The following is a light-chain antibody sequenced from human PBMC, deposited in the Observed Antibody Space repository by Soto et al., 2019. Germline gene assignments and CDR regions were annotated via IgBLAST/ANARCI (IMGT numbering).Light chain of an antibody. CDR2: GAS. Sequence: EIVMTQSPAAQSVSPGERAALSCRASQSVSSNLAWYQQKPGQAPRLLIYGASTRATGIPARFSGSGSGTEFTLTISSLQSEDFAVYYCQQYDSSPKTFGQGTKVDI. CDR3: QQYDSSPKT. J-gene: IGKJ1*01. V-gene: IGKV3-15*01. CDR1: QSVSSN.